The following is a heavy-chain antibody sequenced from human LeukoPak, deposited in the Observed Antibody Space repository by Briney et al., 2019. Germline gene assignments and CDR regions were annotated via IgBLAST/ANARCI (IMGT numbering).Heavy chain of an antibody. CDR1: GGSISSSSYY. D-gene: IGHD3-22*01. CDR2: IYYSGCT. CDR3: ARAHTSRYYDSGGYPHSYYYYMDV. Sequence: PSETLSLTCTVSGGSISSSSYYWGWIRQPPGKGLEWIGYIYYSGCTYYNPSLESRVTISVETSKNQFSLKLTSMTAADTAVYYCARAHTSRYYDSGGYPHSYYYYMDVWGKGTTVTVSS. V-gene: IGHV4-39*07. J-gene: IGHJ6*03.